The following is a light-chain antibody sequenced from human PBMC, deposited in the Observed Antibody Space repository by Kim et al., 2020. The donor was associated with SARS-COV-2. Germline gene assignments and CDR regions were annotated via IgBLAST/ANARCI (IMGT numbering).Light chain of an antibody. CDR3: QVWDTSTGVV. V-gene: IGLV3-9*01. CDR2: RDN. J-gene: IGLJ2*01. Sequence: SYELTQPLSVSVALGQTATITCGGNNIGGQNVHWYQLKPGQAPVLVIYRDNSRPSGIPDRFSGSNSGNTATLTISRAQGGDEADYSCQVWDTSTGVVFGGGTQLTVL. CDR1: NIGGQN.